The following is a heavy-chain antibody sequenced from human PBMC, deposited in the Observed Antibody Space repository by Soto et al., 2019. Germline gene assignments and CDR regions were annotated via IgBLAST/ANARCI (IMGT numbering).Heavy chain of an antibody. CDR2: ISAYNGNT. Sequence: QVQLEQCGAEVKKPGASVKVSCKASGYTFTSCGISWVRQARGQGFEWMGRISAYNGNTNYAQKLQGRVTMTTDTSTSTAYMELRSLRSDDTAVYYCARVVGALGHWFDPWGQGTLVTVSS. V-gene: IGHV1-18*01. J-gene: IGHJ5*02. CDR1: GYTFTSCG. D-gene: IGHD1-26*01. CDR3: ARVVGALGHWFDP.